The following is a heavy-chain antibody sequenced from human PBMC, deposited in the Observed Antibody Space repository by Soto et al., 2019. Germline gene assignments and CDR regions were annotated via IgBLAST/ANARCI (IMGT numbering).Heavy chain of an antibody. J-gene: IGHJ6*02. D-gene: IGHD7-27*01. CDR1: GDSVTSGSYY. CDR3: AREWGLLPYYVMNV. V-gene: IGHV4-61*03. Sequence: SETLSLTCIVSGDSVTSGSYYWTWLRQPPGKGLEWIGYISYTGRTKYNPSLQSRVTISVDTSKNDFSLNLSSVTAAGTAVYFCAREWGLLPYYVMNVWGHGTAVTVSS. CDR2: ISYTGRT.